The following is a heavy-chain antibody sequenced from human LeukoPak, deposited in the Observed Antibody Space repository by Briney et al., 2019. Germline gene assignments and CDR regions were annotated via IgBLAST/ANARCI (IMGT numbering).Heavy chain of an antibody. CDR3: ARGAALTVVPAPRSRLDP. J-gene: IGHJ5*02. V-gene: IGHV4-34*01. CDR1: GGSFSGYY. CDR2: INHSGST. Sequence: SETLSLTCAVYGGSFSGYYWSWIRQPPGKGLEWIGEINHSGSTNYNPSLKSRVTISVDTSKNQFSLKLSSVTAADTAVYYCARGAALTVVPAPRSRLDPWGQGTLVTVSS. D-gene: IGHD2-2*01.